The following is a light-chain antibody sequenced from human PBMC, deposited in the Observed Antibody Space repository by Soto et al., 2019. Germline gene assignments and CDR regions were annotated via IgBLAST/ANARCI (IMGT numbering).Light chain of an antibody. CDR2: EVS. CDR3: SSYTSSSTLWV. Sequence: QSALTQPASVSGSPGQSITISCTGTSSDVGGYNYVSWYQQHPGKAPKLMICEVSNRPSGVSNRFSGSKSGNTASLTISGLQAEDEADYYCSSYTSSSTLWVFGGGTQLTVL. J-gene: IGLJ7*01. CDR1: SSDVGGYNY. V-gene: IGLV2-14*01.